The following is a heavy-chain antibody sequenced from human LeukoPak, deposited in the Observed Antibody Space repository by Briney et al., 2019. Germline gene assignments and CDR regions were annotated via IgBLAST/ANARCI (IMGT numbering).Heavy chain of an antibody. Sequence: SETLSLTCAVSGYSISSSYYWGWIRQPPGKGLEWIGSIYHSGSTYYNPSLKSRVTISVDTSKNQFSLKLSSVTAADTAVYYCARDLAINDAFDIWGQGTMVTVSS. CDR3: ARDLAINDAFDI. CDR2: IYHSGST. V-gene: IGHV4-38-2*02. CDR1: GYSISSSYY. J-gene: IGHJ3*02. D-gene: IGHD3-9*01.